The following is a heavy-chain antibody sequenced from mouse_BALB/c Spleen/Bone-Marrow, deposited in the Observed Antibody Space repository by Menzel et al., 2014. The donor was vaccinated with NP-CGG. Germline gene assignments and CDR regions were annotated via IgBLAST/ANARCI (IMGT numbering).Heavy chain of an antibody. Sequence: EVNVVESGGGLVQPGGSLKLSCAASGFDFSRYWMSWVRQVPGKGLEWIGEINPDSSTINYTPSLKDKFIISRDNAKNTLYPQMSKVRSEDTALYYCARLNYYGNLFVWGAGTTVTVSS. CDR2: INPDSSTI. CDR3: ARLNYYGNLFV. D-gene: IGHD1-1*01. V-gene: IGHV4-1*02. J-gene: IGHJ1*01. CDR1: GFDFSRYW.